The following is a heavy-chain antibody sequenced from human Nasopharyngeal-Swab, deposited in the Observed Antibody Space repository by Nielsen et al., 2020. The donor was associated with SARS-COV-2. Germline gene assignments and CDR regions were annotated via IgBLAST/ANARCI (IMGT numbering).Heavy chain of an antibody. J-gene: IGHJ4*02. CDR1: GYSFRTYG. CDR2: IVCSGDNSGSGGST. V-gene: IGHV3-23*01. CDR3: AKDLRGPYFF. Sequence: GESLKISCVASGYSFRTYGMSWVRQAPGKGPEWVAAIVCSGDNSGSGGSTYYADSVKGRFTISRDNSKNTLSLQMNSLRAEDTAVYYCAKDLRGPYFFWGQGTLVTVSS. D-gene: IGHD2/OR15-2a*01.